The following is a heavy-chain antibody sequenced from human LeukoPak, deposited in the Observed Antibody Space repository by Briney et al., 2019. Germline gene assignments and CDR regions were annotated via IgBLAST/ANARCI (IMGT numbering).Heavy chain of an antibody. CDR3: ASAHLTRYYFDY. CDR1: GGSISSSSYY. Sequence: KPSETLSLTCTVSGGSISSSSYYWGWIRQPPGKGLEWIGSIYYSGSTYYNPSLKSRVTISVDTSKNQFSLKLSSVTAADTAVYYCASAHLTRYYFDYWGQGTLVTVSS. CDR2: IYYSGST. V-gene: IGHV4-39*07. J-gene: IGHJ4*02. D-gene: IGHD2-2*01.